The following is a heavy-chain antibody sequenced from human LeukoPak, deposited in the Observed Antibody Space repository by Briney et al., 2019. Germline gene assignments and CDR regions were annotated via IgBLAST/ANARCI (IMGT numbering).Heavy chain of an antibody. Sequence: GASVKVSCKASGYTFTGYYMHWVRQAPGQGLEWMGWINPNSGGTNYAQKFQGRVTMTRDTSISTAYMELSRLRSDDTAVYYCARDIVEVTAALFWFDLWGQGTLVTVSS. CDR3: ARDIVEVTAALFWFDL. J-gene: IGHJ5*02. V-gene: IGHV1-2*02. CDR1: GYTFTGYY. CDR2: INPNSGGT. D-gene: IGHD2-2*01.